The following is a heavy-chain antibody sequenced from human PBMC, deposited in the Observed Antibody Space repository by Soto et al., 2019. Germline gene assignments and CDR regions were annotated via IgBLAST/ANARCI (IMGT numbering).Heavy chain of an antibody. CDR2: INPNSGGT. J-gene: IGHJ4*02. Sequence: GASVKVSCKASGYTFTGYYMHWVRQAPGQGLEWMGWINPNSGGTNYAQKFQGRVTMTRDTSVSTAYMELSRLRSDDTAVYYCARTGLYDSSGYDQWSQGTLVTVSS. CDR1: GYTFTGYY. CDR3: ARTGLYDSSGYDQ. V-gene: IGHV1-2*02. D-gene: IGHD3-22*01.